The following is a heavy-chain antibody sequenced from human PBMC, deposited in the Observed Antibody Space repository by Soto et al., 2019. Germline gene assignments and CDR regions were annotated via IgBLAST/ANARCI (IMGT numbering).Heavy chain of an antibody. CDR2: IYWDDDK. Sequence: QITLKESGPTLVKPTQTLTLTCTFSGFSLSTSGVGVGWIRQPPGKALEWLALIYWDDDKRYSPSLKSRLTITKDTSKNQVVLTMTNMDPVDTATYYCAHRTIVNYYGSGSYYHDAFDIWGQGTMVTVSS. CDR1: GFSLSTSGVG. V-gene: IGHV2-5*02. CDR3: AHRTIVNYYGSGSYYHDAFDI. J-gene: IGHJ3*02. D-gene: IGHD3-10*01.